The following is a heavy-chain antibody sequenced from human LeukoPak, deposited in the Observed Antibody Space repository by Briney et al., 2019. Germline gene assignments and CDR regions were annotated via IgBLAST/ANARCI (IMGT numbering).Heavy chain of an antibody. J-gene: IGHJ4*02. CDR1: GFTFSSYE. CDR2: ISSSSNTM. Sequence: GGSLRLSCAASGFTFSSYEMNWVRRAPGKGPEWVSYISSSSNTMYYADSVKGRFTISRDNAKNSLYLQMNSLRDEDTAVYYCARAFDYWGQGTLVAVSS. CDR3: ARAFDY. V-gene: IGHV3-48*03.